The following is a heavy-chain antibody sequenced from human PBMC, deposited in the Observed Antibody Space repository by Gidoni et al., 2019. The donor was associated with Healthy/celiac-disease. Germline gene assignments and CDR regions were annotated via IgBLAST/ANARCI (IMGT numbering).Heavy chain of an antibody. J-gene: IGHJ3*02. CDR3: ARAYCSGGSCYNLFAFDI. V-gene: IGHV1-46*01. Sequence: QVQLVQSGAEVKKPGASVKVSCKASGYTFTSYYMHWVRQAPGQGLEWMGIINPSGGSTSYAQKFQGRVTMTRDTSTSTVYMELSSLRSEDTAVYYCARAYCSGGSCYNLFAFDIWGQGTMVTVSS. D-gene: IGHD2-15*01. CDR1: GYTFTSYY. CDR2: INPSGGST.